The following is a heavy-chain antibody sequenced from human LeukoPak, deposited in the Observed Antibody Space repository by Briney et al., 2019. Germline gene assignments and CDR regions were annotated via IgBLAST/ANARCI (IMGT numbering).Heavy chain of an antibody. CDR3: AKLDYGDYGGFFDY. V-gene: IGHV3-23*01. J-gene: IGHJ4*02. Sequence: PEGSLRLSCAASGFTFSSYAMSWVRQAPGKGLEWVSAISGSGGSTYYADSVKGRFTISRDNSKNTLYLQMNSLRAEDTAVYYCAKLDYGDYGGFFDYWGQGTLVTVSS. CDR1: GFTFSSYA. D-gene: IGHD4-17*01. CDR2: ISGSGGST.